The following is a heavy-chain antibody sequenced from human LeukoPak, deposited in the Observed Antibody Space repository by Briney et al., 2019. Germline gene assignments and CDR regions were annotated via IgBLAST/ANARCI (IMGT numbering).Heavy chain of an antibody. CDR1: GGSISSYY. D-gene: IGHD5-18*01. V-gene: IGHV4-38-2*02. Sequence: SETLSLTCTVSGGSISSYYWGWIRQPPGKGLEWIGSIYHSGSSYYNPSLKSRVTISVDTSKNQFSLKLSSVTAADTAVYYCARVIVDTAISYYYYMDVWGKGTTVTVSS. CDR3: ARVIVDTAISYYYYMDV. CDR2: IYHSGSS. J-gene: IGHJ6*03.